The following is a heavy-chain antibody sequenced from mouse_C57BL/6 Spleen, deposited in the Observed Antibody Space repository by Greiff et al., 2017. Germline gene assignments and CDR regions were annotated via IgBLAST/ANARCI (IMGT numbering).Heavy chain of an antibody. CDR1: GFTFSSYA. V-gene: IGHV5-9-1*02. Sequence: VQLKESGEGLVKPGGSLKLSCAASGFTFSSYAMSWVRQTPEKRLEWVAYISSGGDYIYYADTVKGRFTISRDNARNTLYLQMSSLKSEDTAMYYCTRVPPNYAMDYWGQGTSVTVSS. J-gene: IGHJ4*01. CDR2: ISSGGDYI. CDR3: TRVPPNYAMDY.